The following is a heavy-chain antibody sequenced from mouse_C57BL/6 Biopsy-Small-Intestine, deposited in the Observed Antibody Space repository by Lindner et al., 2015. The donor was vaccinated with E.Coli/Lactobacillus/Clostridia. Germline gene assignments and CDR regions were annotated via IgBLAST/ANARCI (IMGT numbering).Heavy chain of an antibody. D-gene: IGHD2-14*01. CDR3: ARGAYYRYEGYAMDY. CDR1: GYTFTDYN. Sequence: VQLQESGPELVKPGASVKISCKASGYTFTDYNMDWVKQGHGKSLEWIGYIYPNNGGTGYNQKFKSKATLTVDKSSSTAYMELHSLTSEDSAVYYCARGAYYRYEGYAMDYWGQGTSVTVSS. CDR2: IYPNNGGT. V-gene: IGHV1-34*02. J-gene: IGHJ4*01.